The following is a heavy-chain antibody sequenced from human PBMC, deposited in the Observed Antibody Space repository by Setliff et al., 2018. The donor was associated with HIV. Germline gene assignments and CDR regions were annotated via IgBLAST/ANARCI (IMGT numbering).Heavy chain of an antibody. CDR1: GGTFSSYA. V-gene: IGHV1-69*10. Sequence: SVKVSCKASGGTFSSYAISWVRQAPGQGLEWMGGIIPILGIANYAQKFQGRVTITADESTSTADMELSSLRSEDTAVYYCALPYCGGGNCWSSASLPPAGWFDPWGQGTLVTVSS. CDR3: ALPYCGGGNCWSSASLPPAGWFDP. J-gene: IGHJ5*02. CDR2: IIPILGIA. D-gene: IGHD2-15*01.